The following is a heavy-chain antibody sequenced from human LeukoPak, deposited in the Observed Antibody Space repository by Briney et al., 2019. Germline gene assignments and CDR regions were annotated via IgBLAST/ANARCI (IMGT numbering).Heavy chain of an antibody. Sequence: ASVKVSCKASGYTFTGYYMHWVRQAPGQGLEWMGWINPNSGGTNYAQKFQGRVTMTRDTSISTAYMELSRLRSDDTAVYYCTSPFKPYYCGMDVWGQGTTVTVSS. J-gene: IGHJ6*02. CDR3: TSPFKPYYCGMDV. CDR2: INPNSGGT. CDR1: GYTFTGYY. V-gene: IGHV1-2*02.